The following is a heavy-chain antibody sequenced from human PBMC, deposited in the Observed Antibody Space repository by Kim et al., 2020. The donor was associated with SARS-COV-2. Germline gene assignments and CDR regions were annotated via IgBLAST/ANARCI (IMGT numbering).Heavy chain of an antibody. CDR1: GFSFSTYW. J-gene: IGHJ6*02. Sequence: GGSLRLSCAASGFSFSTYWMHWVRQPPGEGLVWVSRIKYDGTITNYADSVKGRFTTTRDNAKNTLYLQLDSLGVEDTAVYYCARADDGEGSCSGGSCSPLEGYYYGMDVWGQGTTVTVSS. CDR2: IKYDGTIT. V-gene: IGHV3-74*01. CDR3: ARADDGEGSCSGGSCSPLEGYYYGMDV. D-gene: IGHD2-15*01.